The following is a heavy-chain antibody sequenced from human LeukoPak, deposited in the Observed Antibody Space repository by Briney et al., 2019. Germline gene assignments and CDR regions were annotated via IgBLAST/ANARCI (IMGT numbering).Heavy chain of an antibody. CDR3: AKYGSRSGSNWFDP. CDR1: GFTFDDYA. Sequence: GRSLRLSCAASGFTFDDYAMHWVRQAPGKGLEWVSAISGSGGSTYYADSVKGRFTISRDNSKNTLYLQMNSLRAEDTAVYYCAKYGSRSGSNWFDPWGQGTLVTVSS. CDR2: ISGSGGST. J-gene: IGHJ5*02. V-gene: IGHV3-23*01. D-gene: IGHD3-10*01.